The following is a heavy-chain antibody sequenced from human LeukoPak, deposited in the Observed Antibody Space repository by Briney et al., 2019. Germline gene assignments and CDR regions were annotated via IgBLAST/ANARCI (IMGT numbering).Heavy chain of an antibody. Sequence: SETLSLTCAVYGGSFSGYYWSWIRQPPGKGLEWIGEINHSGSTNYNPSLKSRVTISVDTSKNQFSLKLSSVTAADTAVYYCASANYDSSGYPGEDAFDIWGQGTMVTVCS. CDR2: INHSGST. J-gene: IGHJ3*02. CDR3: ASANYDSSGYPGEDAFDI. CDR1: GGSFSGYY. V-gene: IGHV4-34*01. D-gene: IGHD3-22*01.